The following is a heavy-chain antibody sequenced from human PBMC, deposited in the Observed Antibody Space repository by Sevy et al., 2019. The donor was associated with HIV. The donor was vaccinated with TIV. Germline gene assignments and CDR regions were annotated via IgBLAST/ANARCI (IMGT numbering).Heavy chain of an antibody. CDR3: ARRLLYYDISYMDV. Sequence: SETQSLTCAVYGGSFSGYYWSWIRQPPGKGLEWIGEINHSGSTNYNPSLKSRVTISVDTSKNQFSLKLSSVTAADTAVYYCARRLLYYDISYMDVWGKGTTVTVSS. J-gene: IGHJ6*03. CDR2: INHSGST. V-gene: IGHV4-34*01. CDR1: GGSFSGYY. D-gene: IGHD3-22*01.